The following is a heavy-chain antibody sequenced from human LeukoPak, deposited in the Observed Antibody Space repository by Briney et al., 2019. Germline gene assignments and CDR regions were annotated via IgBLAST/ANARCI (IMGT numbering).Heavy chain of an antibody. D-gene: IGHD3-22*01. CDR2: INPSGGST. J-gene: IGHJ4*02. Sequence: ASVKVSCKASGDTFSSYAISWVRQAPGQGLEWMGIINPSGGSTSYAQKFQGRVTMTRDTSTSTVYMELSSLRSEDTAVYYCAREAPHYYDSSGTGRLDYWGQGTLVTVSS. CDR1: GDTFSSYA. CDR3: AREAPHYYDSSGTGRLDY. V-gene: IGHV1-46*01.